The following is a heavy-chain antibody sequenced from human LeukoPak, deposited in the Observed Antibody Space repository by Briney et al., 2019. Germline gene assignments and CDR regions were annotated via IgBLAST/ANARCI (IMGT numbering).Heavy chain of an antibody. Sequence: ASVKVSCKASGYTFTSYTFTSYDIDWVRQATGQGLEWMGWMNPNSGNTGYAQKFQGRVTMTRNTSITTAYMELSSLRSEDTAVYYCARGGTTYAFDIWGQGTMVTVSS. D-gene: IGHD2/OR15-2a*01. CDR3: ARGGTTYAFDI. J-gene: IGHJ3*02. CDR1: GYTFTSYTFTSYD. V-gene: IGHV1-8*01. CDR2: MNPNSGNT.